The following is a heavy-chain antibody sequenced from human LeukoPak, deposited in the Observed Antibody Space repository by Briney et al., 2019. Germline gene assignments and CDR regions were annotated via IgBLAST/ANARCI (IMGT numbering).Heavy chain of an antibody. CDR1: GGSISSSSYY. Sequence: PSETLSLTCTVSGGSISSSSYYWGWIRQPPGKGLEWIGSIYYSGSTYYNPSLKSRVTISVDTSKNQFSLKLSSVTAADTAVYYCARALGYCSGGSCSGTRLDYWGQGTLVTVSS. J-gene: IGHJ4*02. CDR2: IYYSGST. CDR3: ARALGYCSGGSCSGTRLDY. D-gene: IGHD2-15*01. V-gene: IGHV4-39*07.